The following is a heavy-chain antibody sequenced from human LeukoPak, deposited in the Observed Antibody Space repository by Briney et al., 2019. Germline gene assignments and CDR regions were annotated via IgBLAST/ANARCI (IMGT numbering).Heavy chain of an antibody. V-gene: IGHV1-8*01. CDR2: MSPNSGNT. Sequence: ASVKVSCKASRYTLTSYDINWVRQATGQGLEWMAWMSPNSGNTGYAQKFQGRVTMTRNTSISTAYMELSSLRSEDTAVYYCARGRGYYYGSGSFDYWGQGTLVTVSS. D-gene: IGHD3-10*01. CDR3: ARGRGYYYGSGSFDY. CDR1: RYTLTSYD. J-gene: IGHJ4*02.